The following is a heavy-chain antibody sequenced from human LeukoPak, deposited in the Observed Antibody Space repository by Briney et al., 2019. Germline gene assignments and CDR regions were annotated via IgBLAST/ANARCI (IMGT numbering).Heavy chain of an antibody. Sequence: TGGSLRLSCAASGFTFTSNGMHWVRQAPGKGLEWVAVISYDGSKEYYSDSVQGRFTISRDNSKNTLYLQMNSLRAEDTGVYYCVKDTAEIVVVTAPDYWGQGTLVTVSS. J-gene: IGHJ4*02. V-gene: IGHV3-30*18. CDR3: VKDTAEIVVVTAPDY. CDR2: ISYDGSKE. D-gene: IGHD2-21*02. CDR1: GFTFTSNG.